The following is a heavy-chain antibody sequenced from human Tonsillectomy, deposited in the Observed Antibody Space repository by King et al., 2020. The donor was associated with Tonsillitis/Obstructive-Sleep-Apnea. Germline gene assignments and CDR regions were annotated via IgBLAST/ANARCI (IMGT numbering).Heavy chain of an antibody. CDR3: ARVTIFGVVISSGFDL. CDR2: INPSGGTT. CDR1: GYTFTNYY. D-gene: IGHD3-3*01. Sequence: EQLVQSGAEVKKPGASVKVSCKASGYTFTNYYIHWVRQAPGQGLEWMGIINPSGGTTSYAQKFQGRVTMTRDTSTGTVYMELSSLRSEDTAVYYCARVTIFGVVISSGFDLWGQGTMVTVSS. V-gene: IGHV1-46*01. J-gene: IGHJ3*01.